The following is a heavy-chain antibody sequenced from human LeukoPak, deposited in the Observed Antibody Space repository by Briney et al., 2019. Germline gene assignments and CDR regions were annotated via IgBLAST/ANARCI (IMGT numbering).Heavy chain of an antibody. CDR2: IFHRGIP. J-gene: IGHJ6*03. Sequence: MSSETLSLTCAVSDYSITNSWWSWVRQSPGMRLEWIGQIFHRGIPNYNPSLKSRVTMSIDKSNNQLSLKMNSVTAADTAVYYCARVMGASWFFYLDVWGKGTTVTVSS. V-gene: IGHV4-4*02. CDR3: ARVMGASWFFYLDV. D-gene: IGHD3-16*02. CDR1: DYSITNSW.